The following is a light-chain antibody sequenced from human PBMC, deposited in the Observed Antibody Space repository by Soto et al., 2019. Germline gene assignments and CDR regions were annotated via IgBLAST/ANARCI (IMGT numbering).Light chain of an antibody. CDR1: SSNIGSNT. CDR3: AAWDASLNGVV. Sequence: QSVLTQPPSASGTPGQRVTISCSGSSSNIGSNTVNWYQQLPGTAPKLLIYSNHQRPSGVPDRFSGSKSGTSASLAISGLQSEDEADYYCAAWDASLNGVVFGGGTKLTV. J-gene: IGLJ2*01. CDR2: SNH. V-gene: IGLV1-44*01.